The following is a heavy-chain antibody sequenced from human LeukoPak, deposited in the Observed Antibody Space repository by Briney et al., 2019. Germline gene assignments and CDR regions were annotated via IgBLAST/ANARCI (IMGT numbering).Heavy chain of an antibody. V-gene: IGHV3-7*01. CDR3: TRDRNYYDGSGYYLY. CDR1: GFTFATYW. CDR2: ITQDGSEK. J-gene: IGHJ4*02. D-gene: IGHD3-22*01. Sequence: PGGSLRLSCAASGFTFATYWMSWVRQAPGKGLEWVATITQDGSEKYYVDSVKGRFTISRDNAKNSLYVQMNSLRAEDTAVYYCTRDRNYYDGSGYYLYWGQGTLVTVSS.